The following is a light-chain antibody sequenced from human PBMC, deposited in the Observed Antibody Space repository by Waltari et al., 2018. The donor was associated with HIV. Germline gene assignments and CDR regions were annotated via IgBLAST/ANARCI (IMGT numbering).Light chain of an antibody. CDR1: SSDIGGYNS. CDR3: CSYTGTYTFV. Sequence: QSALTQPPSASGSPGQSVTISCTGTSSDIGGYNSVSWYQQHPGKAPKLMILEVNKRPSGVPDRFSGSKSGNTASLTISGLQAEDEADYYCCSYTGTYTFVFGGGTKLTVL. V-gene: IGLV2-8*01. CDR2: EVN. J-gene: IGLJ2*01.